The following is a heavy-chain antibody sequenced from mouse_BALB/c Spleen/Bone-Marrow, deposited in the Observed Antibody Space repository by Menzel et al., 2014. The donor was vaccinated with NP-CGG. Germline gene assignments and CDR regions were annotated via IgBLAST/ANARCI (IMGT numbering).Heavy chain of an antibody. J-gene: IGHJ2*01. Sequence: VQLQQSGAELVRPGSSVKISCKASGYAFSAYWMIWVKQRPGQGLEWIGQIYPGDGDTNYNGKFKGKATLTADKSSSPAYMQISSLTSEDSAVYFCARSGCGSNYDYWGQGTTLTVSS. CDR3: ARSGCGSNYDY. CDR2: IYPGDGDT. D-gene: IGHD1-1*01. V-gene: IGHV1-80*01. CDR1: GYAFSAYW.